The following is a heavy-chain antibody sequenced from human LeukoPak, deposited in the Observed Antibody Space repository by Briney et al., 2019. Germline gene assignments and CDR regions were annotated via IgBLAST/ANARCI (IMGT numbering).Heavy chain of an antibody. J-gene: IGHJ5*02. V-gene: IGHV4-59*01. Sequence: SETLSLTCIVSGGSINSYYWNWIRQPPGKGLEWIGYVFYSGNTNYNPSLKSRVTISVDASKSQLSLKLSSVTAADTAVYYCARARDDHINNRFDPWGQGTLVTVSS. D-gene: IGHD5-24*01. CDR2: VFYSGNT. CDR3: ARARDDHINNRFDP. CDR1: GGSINSYY.